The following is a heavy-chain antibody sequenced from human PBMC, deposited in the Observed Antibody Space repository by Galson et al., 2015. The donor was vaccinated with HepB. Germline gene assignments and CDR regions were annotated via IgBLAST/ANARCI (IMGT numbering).Heavy chain of an antibody. J-gene: IGHJ5*02. V-gene: IGHV2-5*02. D-gene: IGHD6-6*01. CDR3: AHRQTYSSSGGWFDP. CDR2: IYWDDDK. CDR1: GFSLSTSGVG. Sequence: PALVKPTQTLTLTCSFSGFSLSTSGVGVGWIRQPPGKALEWLAFIYWDDDKRYSPSLKSRLTITKDNSKNQVVLTMTNMDPVDTATYYCAHRQTYSSSGGWFDPWGQGTLVTVSS.